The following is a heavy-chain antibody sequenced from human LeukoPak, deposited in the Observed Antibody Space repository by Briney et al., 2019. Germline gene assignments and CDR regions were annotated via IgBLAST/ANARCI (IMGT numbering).Heavy chain of an antibody. CDR1: GFTFSSYE. CDR3: ARATSLITMIVVVTHAYDI. CDR2: ISSSGSTI. J-gene: IGHJ3*02. V-gene: IGHV3-48*03. Sequence: GGSLRLSCAASGFTFSSYEMNWVRQAPGKGLEWVSYISSSGSTIYYADSVKGRFTISRDNAKNSLYLQMNSLRAEDTAVYYCARATSLITMIVVVTHAYDIWGQGTMVTVSS. D-gene: IGHD3-22*01.